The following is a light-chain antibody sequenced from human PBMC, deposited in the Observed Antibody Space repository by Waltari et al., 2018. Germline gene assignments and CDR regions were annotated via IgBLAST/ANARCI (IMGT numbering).Light chain of an antibody. V-gene: IGKV3-20*01. CDR3: QKYERLPAT. Sequence: SCRASQSVGRSLVWYQQKPGQAPRLIIYHASTRATGIPDRFSGSGSGTDFSLTISRLEPEDFAVYYCQKYERLPATFGQGTKVEIK. CDR2: HAS. J-gene: IGKJ1*01. CDR1: QSVGRS.